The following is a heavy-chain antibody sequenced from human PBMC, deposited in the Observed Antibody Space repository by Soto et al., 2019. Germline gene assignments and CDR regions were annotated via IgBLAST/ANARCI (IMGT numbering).Heavy chain of an antibody. CDR2: VHSSGIS. V-gene: IGHV4-61*01. D-gene: IGHD3-16*01. CDR1: GVSVSNDNFY. CDR3: ARGLTMGQLPSHFDY. Sequence: SETLSLTCTGSGVSVSNDNFYWSWIRQPPGKGLEWIGYVHSSGISNYNPSLKRRVTISVDTSRNQFSLRLSSVTAADTAVYYCARGLTMGQLPSHFDYWGRGTLVTVSS. J-gene: IGHJ4*02.